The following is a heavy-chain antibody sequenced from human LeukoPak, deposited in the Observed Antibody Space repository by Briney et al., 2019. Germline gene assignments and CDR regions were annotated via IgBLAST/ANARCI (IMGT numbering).Heavy chain of an antibody. J-gene: IGHJ5*02. CDR1: GYSFTNYW. CDR2: IFPDDSDT. D-gene: IGHD3-10*01. Sequence: GESLKISCKGSGYSFTNYWIGWVRQMPGQGLEWMGIIFPDDSDTRYSPSFQGQVSISCDKSISTAYLQWSSLKASDTAMYYCARLRRSGSYRLGTPFDPWGQGTLVTVSS. V-gene: IGHV5-51*01. CDR3: ARLRRSGSYRLGTPFDP.